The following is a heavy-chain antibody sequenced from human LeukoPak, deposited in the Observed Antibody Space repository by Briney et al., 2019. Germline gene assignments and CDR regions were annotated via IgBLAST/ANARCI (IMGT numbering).Heavy chain of an antibody. D-gene: IGHD3-10*01. CDR2: ISSSSSYI. CDR3: ARLDYGSGINFDY. CDR1: GFTFSSYS. V-gene: IGHV3-21*01. Sequence: GGSLRLSCAASGFTFSSYSMNWVRQAPGKGLEWVSSISSSSSYIYYADSVKGRFTISRDNAKNSLYLQMNSLRAEDTAVYYCARLDYGSGINFDYWGQGTLVTVSS. J-gene: IGHJ4*02.